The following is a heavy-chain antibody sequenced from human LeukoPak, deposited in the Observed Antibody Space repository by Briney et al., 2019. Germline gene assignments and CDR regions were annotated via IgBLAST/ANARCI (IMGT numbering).Heavy chain of an antibody. V-gene: IGHV4-59*01. CDR1: GGSISSYY. J-gene: IGHJ2*01. Sequence: SETLSLTCTVSGGSISSYYWSWIRQPPGKGLEWIGYIYYSGSTNYNPSLKSRVTMSIDTSKNQFSLKLSSVTAADTALYYCARDRLVRQWYLDLWGRGTLVTVSS. CDR3: ARDRLVRQWYLDL. D-gene: IGHD3-9*01. CDR2: IYYSGST.